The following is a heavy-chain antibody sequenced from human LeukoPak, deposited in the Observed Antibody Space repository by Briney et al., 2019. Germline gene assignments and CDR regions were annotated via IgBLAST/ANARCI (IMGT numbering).Heavy chain of an antibody. Sequence: PSETLSLTCTVSGGSISSYYWSWIRQPPGKGLEWIGYIYYSGSTNYNPSLKSRVTISVDTSKNQFSLKLSSVTAADTAVYYCARLNTGSSSWYSTPNFDYWGQGTLVTVSS. CDR3: ARLNTGSSSWYSTPNFDY. J-gene: IGHJ4*02. CDR1: GGSISSYY. CDR2: IYYSGST. V-gene: IGHV4-59*08. D-gene: IGHD6-13*01.